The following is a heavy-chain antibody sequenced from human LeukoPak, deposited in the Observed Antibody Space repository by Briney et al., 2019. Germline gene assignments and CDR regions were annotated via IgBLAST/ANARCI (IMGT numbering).Heavy chain of an antibody. CDR2: IYPGDSDT. V-gene: IGHV5-51*01. CDR3: ARPHYYDSSGYYGMDV. D-gene: IGHD3-22*01. Sequence: GESLKISCKASGYSFSTYWIAWVRQMPGKGLEWMGIIYPGDSDTRYSPSFRGQVTISADKSISTAYLQWSSLKASDTAMYYCARPHYYDSSGYYGMDVWGQGTTVTVSS. CDR1: GYSFSTYW. J-gene: IGHJ6*02.